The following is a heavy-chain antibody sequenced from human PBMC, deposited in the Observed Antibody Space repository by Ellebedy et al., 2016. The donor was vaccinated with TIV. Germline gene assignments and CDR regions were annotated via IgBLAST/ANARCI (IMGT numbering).Heavy chain of an antibody. J-gene: IGHJ6*02. CDR3: ARLGRFGESMPPYYYYGMDV. Sequence: ASVKVSCKASGGTFSNYAVSWVRQAPGQGLEWMGGIIPTIDSPDYAQRFQGRVTITADESTSTVHMGVSSLRSEDTAVYYCARLGRFGESMPPYYYYGMDVWGQGTTVIVSS. D-gene: IGHD3-10*01. CDR1: GGTFSNYA. CDR2: IIPTIDSP. V-gene: IGHV1-69*13.